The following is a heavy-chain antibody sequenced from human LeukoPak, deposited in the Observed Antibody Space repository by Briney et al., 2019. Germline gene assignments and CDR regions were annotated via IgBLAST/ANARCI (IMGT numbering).Heavy chain of an antibody. V-gene: IGHV4-31*03. Sequence: SSETLSLTCTVSGGSISSGGYYWSWIRQHLGKGLEWIGYIYYSGSTYYNPSLRSRVTISVDTSKNQFSLKLSSVTAADTAVYYCARETEAGPGGNWFDPWGQGTLVTVSS. CDR1: GGSISSGGYY. CDR2: IYYSGST. J-gene: IGHJ5*02. D-gene: IGHD2-15*01. CDR3: ARETEAGPGGNWFDP.